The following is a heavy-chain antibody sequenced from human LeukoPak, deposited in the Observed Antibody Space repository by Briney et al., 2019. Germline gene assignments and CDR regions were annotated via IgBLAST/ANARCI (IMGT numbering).Heavy chain of an antibody. V-gene: IGHV1-69*13. CDR1: GYTFTSYA. Sequence: ASVKVSCKASGYTFTSYAMNWVRQAPGQGLEWMGGIIPIFGTANYAQKFQGRVTITADESTSTAYMELSSLRSEDTAVYYCARARQTYYYGSGSYSIDYWGQGTLVTVSS. D-gene: IGHD3-10*01. J-gene: IGHJ4*02. CDR2: IIPIFGTA. CDR3: ARARQTYYYGSGSYSIDY.